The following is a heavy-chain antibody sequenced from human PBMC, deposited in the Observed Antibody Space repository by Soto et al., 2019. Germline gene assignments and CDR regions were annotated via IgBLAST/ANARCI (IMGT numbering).Heavy chain of an antibody. J-gene: IGHJ5*02. CDR2: IYNSGST. D-gene: IGHD5-18*01. CDR3: ARDGGDTAMVSWFDP. CDR1: GYSISSGYY. V-gene: IGHV4-38-2*02. Sequence: SETLSLTCAVSGYSISSGYYWGWIRQPPGKGLEWIGSIYNSGSTYYNPSLKRRVTISVDTSKNQFSLKLSSVTAADTAVYYCARDGGDTAMVSWFDPWGQGTLVTVSS.